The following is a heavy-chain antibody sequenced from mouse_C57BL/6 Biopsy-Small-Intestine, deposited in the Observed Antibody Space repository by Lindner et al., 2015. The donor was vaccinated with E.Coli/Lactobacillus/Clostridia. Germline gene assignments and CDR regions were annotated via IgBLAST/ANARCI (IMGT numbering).Heavy chain of an antibody. CDR1: GYTFTSYG. CDR2: IYPSSGNA. D-gene: IGHD1-1*01. V-gene: IGHV1-81*01. Sequence: VQLQESGAELARPGASVKLSCKASGYTFTSYGISWVKQRTGQGLEWIGEIYPSSGNAYYNEKFKGKATLTADKSSSTAYMELRSLTSEDSAVYFCARWGTTVVATEFDYWGQGTILTVSS. J-gene: IGHJ2*01. CDR3: ARWGTTVVATEFDY.